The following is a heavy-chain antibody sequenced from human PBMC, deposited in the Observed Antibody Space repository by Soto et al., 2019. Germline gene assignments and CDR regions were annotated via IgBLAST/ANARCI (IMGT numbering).Heavy chain of an antibody. CDR1: GGSISSSSYY. J-gene: IGHJ6*02. V-gene: IGHV4-39*01. Sequence: PSETLSLTCTVSGGSISSSSYYWGWIRQPPGKGLEWIGSIYYSGSTYYNPSLKSRVTISVDTSKNQFSLKLSSVTAADTAVYYDARIPPPAHSGVRDAGGQGTRFTFSS. CDR3: ARIPPPAHSGVRDA. D-gene: IGHD2-15*01. CDR2: IYYSGST.